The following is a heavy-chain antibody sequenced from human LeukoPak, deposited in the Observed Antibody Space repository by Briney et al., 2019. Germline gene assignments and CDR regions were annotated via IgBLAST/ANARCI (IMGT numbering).Heavy chain of an antibody. CDR1: GFTFDDYG. CDR2: INWNGGST. V-gene: IGHV3-20*04. D-gene: IGHD2-15*01. Sequence: RPGGSLRLSCAASGFTFDDYGMSWVRQAPGKGLEWVSGINWNGGSTGYADSVKGRSTISRDNAKNSLYLQMNSLRAEDTALYYCAREAATCSGGSCYDAFDIWGQGTMATVSS. J-gene: IGHJ3*02. CDR3: AREAATCSGGSCYDAFDI.